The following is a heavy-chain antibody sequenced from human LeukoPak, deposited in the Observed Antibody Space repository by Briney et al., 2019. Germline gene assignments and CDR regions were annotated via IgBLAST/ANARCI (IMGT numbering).Heavy chain of an antibody. V-gene: IGHV1-2*02. Sequence: ASVKVSCKASGGTFSSYAISWVRQTPGQGLEWMGWINPNSGGTNYAQKFQGRVTMTRDTSISTAYMELSGLRSDDTAVYYCARAGALWFGEFGIDYWGQGTLVTVSS. J-gene: IGHJ4*02. D-gene: IGHD3-10*01. CDR2: INPNSGGT. CDR1: GGTFSSYA. CDR3: ARAGALWFGEFGIDY.